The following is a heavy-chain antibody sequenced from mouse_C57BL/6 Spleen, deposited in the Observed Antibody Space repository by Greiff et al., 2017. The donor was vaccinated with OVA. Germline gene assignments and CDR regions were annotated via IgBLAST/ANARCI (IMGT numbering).Heavy chain of an antibody. CDR3: ARRGGEVPYYGSSYYWYFDG. J-gene: IGHJ1*03. V-gene: IGHV1-18*01. CDR2: INPNNGGT. CDR1: GYTFTDYN. Sequence: EVQRVESGPELVKPGASVKIPCKASGYTFTDYNMDWVKQSPGKSLEWIGDINPNNGGTIYNQKFKGKATLTVDKSSSTAYMKLRSLTSEDTAVYYCARRGGEVPYYGSSYYWYFDGWGTGTTVTVSS. D-gene: IGHD1-1*01.